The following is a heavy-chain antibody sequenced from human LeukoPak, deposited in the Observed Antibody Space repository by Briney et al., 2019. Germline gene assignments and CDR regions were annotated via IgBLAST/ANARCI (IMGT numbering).Heavy chain of an antibody. CDR1: GGSISSSSYY. V-gene: IGHV4-39*01. D-gene: IGHD4-23*01. Sequence: KPSETLSLTCTVSGGSISSSSYYWGWIRQPPGKGLEWIGSIYYSGSTYYNPSLKSRVTISVDTSKNQFSLKLSSVTAADTAVYYCARLTTVVTPTSDWGQGTLVTVSS. CDR2: IYYSGST. J-gene: IGHJ4*02. CDR3: ARLTTVVTPTSD.